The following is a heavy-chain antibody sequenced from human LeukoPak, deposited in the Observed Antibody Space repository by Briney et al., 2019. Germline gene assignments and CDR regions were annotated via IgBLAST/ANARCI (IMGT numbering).Heavy chain of an antibody. D-gene: IGHD1-26*01. V-gene: IGHV4-39*07. J-gene: IGHJ3*02. CDR2: IYHSGST. CDR3: ASWSPGVGWETPYDAFDI. Sequence: SETLSLTCTVSGGSISSGSYYWGWIRQPPGKGLEWIGSIYHSGSTYYNPSLKSRVTISVDTSKNQFSLKLSSVTAADTAVYYCASWSPGVGWETPYDAFDIWGQGTMVTVSS. CDR1: GGSISSGSYY.